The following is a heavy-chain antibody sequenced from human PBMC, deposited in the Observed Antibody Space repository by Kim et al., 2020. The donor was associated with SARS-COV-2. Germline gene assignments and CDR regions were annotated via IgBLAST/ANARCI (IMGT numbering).Heavy chain of an antibody. J-gene: IGHJ6*03. CDR3: ARRSQGSGWLYYYMDV. CDR1: SGSIRSSNYY. CDR2: ISDSENT. D-gene: IGHD6-19*01. V-gene: IGHV4-39*01. Sequence: SETLSLTCNVSSGSIRSSNYYWGWIRQPPGKGLEWIGTISDSENTYYNPSLKSRLTLSIDTSKNQFSLRLTSVTAADTAVYYCARRSQGSGWLYYYMDVWHRDHGHRLL.